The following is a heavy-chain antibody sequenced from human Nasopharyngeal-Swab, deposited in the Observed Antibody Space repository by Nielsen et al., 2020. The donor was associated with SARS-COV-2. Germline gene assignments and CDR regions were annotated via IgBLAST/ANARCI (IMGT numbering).Heavy chain of an antibody. CDR2: INHSGST. J-gene: IGHJ6*02. CDR1: GGSFSGYY. CDR3: ARGPRGRRGHYGMDV. Sequence: SETLSLTCAVYGGSFSGYYWSWIRQPPGKGLEWIGEINHSGSTNYNPSLKGRVTISVDTSKNQFSLKLSSVTAADTAVYYCARGPRGRRGHYGMDVWGQGTTVTVSS. V-gene: IGHV4-34*01. D-gene: IGHD2-15*01.